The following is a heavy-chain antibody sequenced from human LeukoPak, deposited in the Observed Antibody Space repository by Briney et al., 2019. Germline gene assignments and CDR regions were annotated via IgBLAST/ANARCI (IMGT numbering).Heavy chain of an antibody. CDR2: ISGSGGST. CDR3: AKDHELDYFDY. J-gene: IGHJ4*02. CDR1: GFTFSSYA. Sequence: GVLRLSCAASGFTFSSYAMSWVRQAPGKGLEWVSAISGSGGSTYYADSAKGRFTISRDNSKNTLYLQMNSLRAEDTAVYYCAKDHELDYFDYWGQGTLVTVSS. V-gene: IGHV3-23*01. D-gene: IGHD1-26*01.